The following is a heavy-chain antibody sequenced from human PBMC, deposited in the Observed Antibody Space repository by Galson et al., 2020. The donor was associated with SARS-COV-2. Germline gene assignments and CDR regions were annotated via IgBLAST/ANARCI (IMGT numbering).Heavy chain of an antibody. CDR1: GDSISSHY. Sequence: ETSESLSLTCTVSGDSISSHYWSWFRQPPGKALEWIGYIYSSGYTNYNPPLKSRVPISVDTSKKQFSLKVTSVTAADTAVYYCARAPSTDTPVAVDSFDIWGQGTMVTVSS. CDR2: IYSSGYT. CDR3: ARAPSTDTPVAVDSFDI. J-gene: IGHJ3*02. V-gene: IGHV4-59*11. D-gene: IGHD5-12*01.